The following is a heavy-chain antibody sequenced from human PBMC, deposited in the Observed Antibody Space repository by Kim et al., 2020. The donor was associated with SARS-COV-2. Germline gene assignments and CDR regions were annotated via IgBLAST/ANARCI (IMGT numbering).Heavy chain of an antibody. Sequence: SETRSLTCAVYGGSFSGYYWSWIRQPPGKGLEWIGEINHSGSTNYNPSLKSRVTISVDTSKNQFSLKLSSVTAADTAVYYCARVIIAAAGRGTFDPWGQGTLVTVSS. J-gene: IGHJ5*02. CDR1: GGSFSGYY. CDR2: INHSGST. V-gene: IGHV4-34*01. CDR3: ARVIIAAAGRGTFDP. D-gene: IGHD6-13*01.